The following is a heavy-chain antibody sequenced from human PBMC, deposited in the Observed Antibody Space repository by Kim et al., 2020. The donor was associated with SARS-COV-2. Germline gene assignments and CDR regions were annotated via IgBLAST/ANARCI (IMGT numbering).Heavy chain of an antibody. V-gene: IGHV4-39*01. D-gene: IGHD5-18*01. J-gene: IGHJ4*02. CDR1: GASISSSIYY. CDR3: ARPGYSYGYIDY. Sequence: SETLSLTCTVSGASISSSIYYWGWIRQPPGKGLEWIGNIYYSGTTYYNPSLKSRVTISVDTSKNQFSLKLSSVTAADTAVYYCARPGYSYGYIDYWGQGTLVTVSS. CDR2: IYYSGTT.